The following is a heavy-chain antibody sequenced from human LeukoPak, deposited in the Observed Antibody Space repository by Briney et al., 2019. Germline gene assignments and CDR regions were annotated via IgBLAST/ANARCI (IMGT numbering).Heavy chain of an antibody. J-gene: IGHJ4*02. CDR3: SRWLMATVPI. Sequence: PGGSLRLSCAASGFTFTNYWMHWVRQAPGMGLVWVSRLPPDELDIIYADSVKGRFTVSRDNAKNTVYLQMNNLRAEDTAVYYCSRWLMATVPIWGQGTLVTVSS. CDR2: LPPDELDI. V-gene: IGHV3-74*01. D-gene: IGHD5-24*01. CDR1: GFTFTNYW.